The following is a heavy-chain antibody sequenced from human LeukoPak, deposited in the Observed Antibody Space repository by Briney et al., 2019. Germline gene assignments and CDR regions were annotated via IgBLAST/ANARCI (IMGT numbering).Heavy chain of an antibody. D-gene: IGHD3-22*01. CDR2: INPSGGST. J-gene: IGHJ4*02. Sequence: ASVKVSCKASGYTFTSYYMHWVRQAPGQGLEWMGIINPSGGSTSYAQKFQGRVTMTRDTSTSTVYMELSSLRSEDTAVYYCARGEGRVRYYDSSGYYPNWGQGTLVTVSS. V-gene: IGHV1-46*01. CDR1: GYTFTSYY. CDR3: ARGEGRVRYYDSSGYYPN.